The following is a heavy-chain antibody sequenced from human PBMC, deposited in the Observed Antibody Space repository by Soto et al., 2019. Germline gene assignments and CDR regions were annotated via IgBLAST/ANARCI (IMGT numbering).Heavy chain of an antibody. CDR3: ARAPTEYDSSPPGLCYFDL. Sequence: SETLSLTCTVSGGSISGGGYYWSWIRHHPGKGLEWIGYIHYSGSTYYNPSLKSRVTISVDTSKNQFSLKLSSVTAADTAVYYCARAPTEYDSSPPGLCYFDLWGRGTLVTVSS. V-gene: IGHV4-31*03. D-gene: IGHD3-22*01. J-gene: IGHJ2*01. CDR1: GGSISGGGYY. CDR2: IHYSGST.